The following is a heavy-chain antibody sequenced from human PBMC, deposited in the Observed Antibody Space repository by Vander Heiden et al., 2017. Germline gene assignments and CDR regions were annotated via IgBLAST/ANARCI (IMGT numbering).Heavy chain of an antibody. Sequence: QLQLQESGPGLLKPSETLAPTCTVPGGTISGNSYYWGWIRQPPGKGLEWIGKIYSSGKTYYNPSLESRLNISVDTSKNHFSLRLSSLSAADTAVYYCARLEAYGGGLDFWGQGILVTVSS. D-gene: IGHD2-21*01. CDR2: IYSSGKT. V-gene: IGHV4-39*02. J-gene: IGHJ4*01. CDR3: ARLEAYGGGLDF. CDR1: GGTISGNSYY.